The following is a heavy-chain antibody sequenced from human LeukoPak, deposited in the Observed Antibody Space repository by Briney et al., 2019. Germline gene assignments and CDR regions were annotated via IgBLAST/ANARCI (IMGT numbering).Heavy chain of an antibody. Sequence: PGGSLRLSCAASGFTFDDYAMHWVRQAPGKGQEWVSGISWNTGSIGYADSVKGRFTISRDNAKNSLYLQMNSLRTEDMALYYCAKGSAMVTDLPFFDYWGQGTLVTVSS. J-gene: IGHJ4*02. D-gene: IGHD5-18*01. CDR3: AKGSAMVTDLPFFDY. CDR1: GFTFDDYA. V-gene: IGHV3-9*03. CDR2: ISWNTGSI.